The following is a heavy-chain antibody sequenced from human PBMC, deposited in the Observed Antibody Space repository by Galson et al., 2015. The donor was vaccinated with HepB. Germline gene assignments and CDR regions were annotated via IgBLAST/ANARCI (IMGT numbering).Heavy chain of an antibody. D-gene: IGHD3-10*01. J-gene: IGHJ6*02. CDR3: ARATMVRGVTPHYYYYGMDV. V-gene: IGHV1-69*13. CDR2: IIPIFGTA. Sequence: SVKVSCKASGGTFSSYAISWVRQAPGQGLEWVGGIIPIFGTANYAQKFQGRVTITADESTSTAYMELSSLRSEDTAVYYCARATMVRGVTPHYYYYGMDVWGQGTTVTVSS. CDR1: GGTFSSYA.